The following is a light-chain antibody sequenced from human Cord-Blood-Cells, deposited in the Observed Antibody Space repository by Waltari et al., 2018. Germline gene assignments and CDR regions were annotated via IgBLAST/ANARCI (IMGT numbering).Light chain of an antibody. V-gene: IGKV1-8*01. CDR2: AAS. Sequence: AIRLTQSPSSFSASTGDRVTITCRPSQGISSYLAWYQQKPGKAPKLLIYAASTLQSGVPSRFSGSGSGTDFTLTISCLQSEDFATYYCQQYYSYPPYTFGQGTKLEIK. J-gene: IGKJ2*01. CDR3: QQYYSYPPYT. CDR1: QGISSY.